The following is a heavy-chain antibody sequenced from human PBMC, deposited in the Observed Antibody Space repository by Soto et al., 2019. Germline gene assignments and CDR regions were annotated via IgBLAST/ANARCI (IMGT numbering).Heavy chain of an antibody. CDR2: IDSLGNT. D-gene: IGHD6-6*01. CDR1: GGSISSSSYY. CDR3: SRSLGLLSGMDV. J-gene: IGHJ6*02. V-gene: IGHV4-39*01. Sequence: SQTLSLTCTVSGGSISSSSYYWGWIRQPPGQGLEWLGTIDSLGNTYYNPSLKSRVTISVDKSKSQLFLKLSCVTAMYYCAGIHSRSLGLLSGMDVWGRGTSVTVSS.